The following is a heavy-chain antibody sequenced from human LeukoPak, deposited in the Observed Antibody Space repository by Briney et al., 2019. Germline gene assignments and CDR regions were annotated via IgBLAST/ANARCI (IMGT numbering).Heavy chain of an antibody. J-gene: IGHJ4*02. CDR1: GFTVSNNY. Sequence: GGSLRLSCAASGFTVSNNYMSWVRQAPGEGLEWVSIIYSGGSTYYADSVKGRFTISRDNSKNTLYLQMNSLRAEDTAMYYCARVLRLVAATLDYWGQGTLVTVSS. V-gene: IGHV3-66*01. D-gene: IGHD1-26*01. CDR2: IYSGGST. CDR3: ARVLRLVAATLDY.